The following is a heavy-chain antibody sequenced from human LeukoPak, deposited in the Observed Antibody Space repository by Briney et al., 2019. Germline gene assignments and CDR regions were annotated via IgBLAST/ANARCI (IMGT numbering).Heavy chain of an antibody. Sequence: PSETLSLTCTVSGGSISSSSYYWGWIRQPPGKGLEWIGSIYYSGSTYYNPSLKSRVTISVDTSKNQFSLKLSSVTAADTAVYYCARVSSIAVAVDYWGQGTLVTVSS. CDR3: ARVSSIAVAVDY. D-gene: IGHD6-19*01. J-gene: IGHJ4*02. CDR1: GGSISSSSYY. V-gene: IGHV4-39*07. CDR2: IYYSGST.